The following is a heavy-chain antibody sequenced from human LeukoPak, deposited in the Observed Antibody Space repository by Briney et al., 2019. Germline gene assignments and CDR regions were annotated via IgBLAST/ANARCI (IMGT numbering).Heavy chain of an antibody. CDR2: IKSDGKT. Sequence: GGSLRLSCAASGFSFSSYWMHWVRQAPGKGLVWVSRIKSDGKTNYADSVKGRFTISGDNAKNTVSLQMNSLRAEDTGVYYCARAPSEIGGYYPEYFRHWGQGTLVTVSS. V-gene: IGHV3-74*01. CDR3: ARAPSEIGGYYPEYFRH. D-gene: IGHD3-22*01. CDR1: GFSFSSYW. J-gene: IGHJ1*01.